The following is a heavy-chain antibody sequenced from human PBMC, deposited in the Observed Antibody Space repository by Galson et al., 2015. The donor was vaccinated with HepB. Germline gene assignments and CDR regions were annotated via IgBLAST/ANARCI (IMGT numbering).Heavy chain of an antibody. J-gene: IGHJ4*02. D-gene: IGHD3-22*01. CDR3: VLGLDSSGDTFDY. Sequence: QSGAEVKKLGESLKISCEASGYSFITYWITWVRQMPGQGLEYMGRIDPRDSYTYYSPSFQGHVTMSTDKSISTAYLQWSSLKASDTAMYFCVLGLDSSGDTFDYWGQGTLVTVSS. V-gene: IGHV5-10-1*01. CDR2: IDPRDSYT. CDR1: GYSFITYW.